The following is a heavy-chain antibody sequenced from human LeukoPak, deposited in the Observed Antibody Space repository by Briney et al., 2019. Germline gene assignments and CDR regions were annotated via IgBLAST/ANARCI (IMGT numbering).Heavy chain of an antibody. CDR3: AKEIVGPFDY. V-gene: IGHV3-30*02. D-gene: IGHD2/OR15-2a*01. J-gene: IGHJ4*02. Sequence: AGGSLRLSCAASGFTFSNYGMHWVRQAPGKGLEWVAFIRYDGSNKYYADSVKGRFTISRDNSKNTLYLQMNSLRAEDTAVYYCAKEIVGPFDYWGQGTLVTVSS. CDR2: IRYDGSNK. CDR1: GFTFSNYG.